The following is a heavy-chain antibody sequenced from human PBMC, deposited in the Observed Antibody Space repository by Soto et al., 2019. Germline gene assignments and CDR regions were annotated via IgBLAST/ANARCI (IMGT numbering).Heavy chain of an antibody. J-gene: IGHJ4*02. Sequence: EVQLLESGGGLVQPGGSLSLSCAASGFTFNNYAMTWVRQAPGKGLEWVSAISGGGDTTSYADSVKGRFTVSRDGSKHALYLQMRSLRAEDTALYYCAKGRGGSGSLTPRVDFWGQGTLVTVSS. CDR1: GFTFNNYA. CDR2: ISGGGDTT. D-gene: IGHD3-10*01. CDR3: AKGRGGSGSLTPRVDF. V-gene: IGHV3-23*01.